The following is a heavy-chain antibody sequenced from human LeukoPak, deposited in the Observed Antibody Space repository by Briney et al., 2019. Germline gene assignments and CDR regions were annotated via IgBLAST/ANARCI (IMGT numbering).Heavy chain of an antibody. CDR1: GFTVSSNY. CDR3: AKGGSSWYGD. D-gene: IGHD6-13*01. Sequence: GGSLRLSCAASGFTVSSNYMSWVRQAPGKGLEWVSTVSASGDSTYFADSAKGRFSISRDNSKNTLYVQMDSLTADDTAVYYCAKGGSSWYGDWGQGTLVTVSS. CDR2: VSASGDST. V-gene: IGHV3-23*01. J-gene: IGHJ4*02.